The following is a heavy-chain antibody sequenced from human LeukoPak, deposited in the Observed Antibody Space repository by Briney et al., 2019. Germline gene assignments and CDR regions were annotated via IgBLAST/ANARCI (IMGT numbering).Heavy chain of an antibody. J-gene: IGHJ4*02. V-gene: IGHV4-4*02. D-gene: IGHD3-10*01. CDR3: ARDDAMARGTFDY. CDR2: IYHSGST. Sequence: SETLSLTCAVSGGSISSSNWWSWVRQPPGKGLEWIGEIYHSGSTNYNPSLKSRVTISVDKSKNQFSLKLSSVTAADTAVYYCARDDAMARGTFDYWGQGTLVTVSS. CDR1: GGSISSSNW.